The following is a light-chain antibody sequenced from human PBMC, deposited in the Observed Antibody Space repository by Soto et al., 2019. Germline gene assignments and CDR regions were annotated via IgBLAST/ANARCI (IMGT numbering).Light chain of an antibody. J-gene: IGKJ1*01. CDR3: QQYGSSPRT. CDR1: QSVSSIY. CDR2: GAS. Sequence: EIVLTQSPGTLYLSPGERATLSCRASQSVSSIYLAWYQQKPGQAPRLLIYGASSRATGIPDRFSGSGSGTDFTLTISRLEPEDFAVYYCQQYGSSPRTFGQGTKVEIK. V-gene: IGKV3-20*01.